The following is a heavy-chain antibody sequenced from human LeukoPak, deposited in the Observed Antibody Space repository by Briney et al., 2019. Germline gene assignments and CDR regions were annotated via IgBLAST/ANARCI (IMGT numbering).Heavy chain of an antibody. Sequence: ASVKVSCKASGYTFTGYYMHWVRQAPGQGLEWMGWINPNSGGTNYAQKFQGRVTMTRDTSISTAYMELSRLRSDDTAVYYCARVKAGEPLAFDYWGQGTLVTVSS. D-gene: IGHD1-26*01. CDR3: ARVKAGEPLAFDY. CDR2: INPNSGGT. V-gene: IGHV1-2*02. J-gene: IGHJ4*02. CDR1: GYTFTGYY.